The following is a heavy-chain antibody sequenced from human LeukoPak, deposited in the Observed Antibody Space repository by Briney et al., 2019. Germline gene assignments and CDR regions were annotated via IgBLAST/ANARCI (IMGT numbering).Heavy chain of an antibody. CDR1: GFTFSSYA. CDR2: ISSSSSYI. V-gene: IGHV3-21*01. CDR3: AREGMIFGVFHYMDV. Sequence: PGGSLRLSCAASGFTFSSYAMSWVRQAPGKGLEWISSISSSSSYIYYADSVKGRFTISRDNAKNSLYLQMNSLRAEDTAVYYCAREGMIFGVFHYMDVWGKGTTVSVSS. J-gene: IGHJ6*03. D-gene: IGHD3-3*01.